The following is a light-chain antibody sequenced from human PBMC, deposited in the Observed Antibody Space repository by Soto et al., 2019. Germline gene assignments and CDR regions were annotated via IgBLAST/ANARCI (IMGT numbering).Light chain of an antibody. J-gene: IGKJ1*01. Sequence: DIQMTQSPSTLSAYVGDRVTITCRASQSISSWLAWYQQKPGKAPKLLIYDASSLESGVPSRFSGSGSGTEFTLTISSLQPDDFATYYCQQYNSYWTFGQGTKADI. CDR1: QSISSW. CDR2: DAS. V-gene: IGKV1-5*01. CDR3: QQYNSYWT.